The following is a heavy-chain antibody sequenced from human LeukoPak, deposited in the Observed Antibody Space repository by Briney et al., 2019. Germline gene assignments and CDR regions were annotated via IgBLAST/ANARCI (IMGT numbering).Heavy chain of an antibody. J-gene: IGHJ6*02. V-gene: IGHV4-38-2*02. CDR2: IYRMGST. CDR3: ATTLCRSTSCYVHHYGMDV. Sequence: PSETLSLTCTVSGYSISSGYYWGWIRQPPGKGREWIGIIYRMGSTYYNPSLKSRVTISVDTSKNQISLKLSSLTAADTTVYYCATTLCRSTSCYVHHYGMDVWGQGTTVTVSS. CDR1: GYSISSGYY. D-gene: IGHD2-2*01.